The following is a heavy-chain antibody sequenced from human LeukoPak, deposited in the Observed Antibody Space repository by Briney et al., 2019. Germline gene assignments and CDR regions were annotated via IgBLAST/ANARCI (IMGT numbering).Heavy chain of an antibody. V-gene: IGHV3-66*01. CDR3: ARSPGWGYFDY. CDR1: GLSVSSNY. D-gene: IGHD6-19*01. J-gene: IGHJ4*02. Sequence: GGSLRLSCVASGLSVSSNYMSWVRQAPGKGLEWVSVIYRDGSSYYAESVKGRFTISRDNSKNTLYIQMNSLRDDDTAVYFCARSPGWGYFDYWGQGALVTVSS. CDR2: IYRDGSS.